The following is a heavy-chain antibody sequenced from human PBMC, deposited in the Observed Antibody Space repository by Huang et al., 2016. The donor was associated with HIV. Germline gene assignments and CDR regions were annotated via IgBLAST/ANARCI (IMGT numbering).Heavy chain of an antibody. V-gene: IGHV4-30-4*08. J-gene: IGHJ4*02. CDR3: SRALYYHGSGSYSDY. D-gene: IGHD3-10*01. Sequence: QVQLQESGPGLVKPSQTLSLTCTVSGDSIGSGGHYWSWIRQPPGKGLEWIGCIYYMGSTNHNPSLKSRVTISVDTSKNQFSLKLSSVTAADTAVYFCSRALYYHGSGSYSDYWGRGTLVTVSS. CDR1: GDSIGSGGHY. CDR2: IYYMGST.